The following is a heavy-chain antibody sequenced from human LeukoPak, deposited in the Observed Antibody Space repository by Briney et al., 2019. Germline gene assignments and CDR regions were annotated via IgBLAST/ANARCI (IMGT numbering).Heavy chain of an antibody. CDR2: ISGSGGAT. J-gene: IGHJ5*02. Sequence: GGSLRLSCTASGFTFSSYAMNWVRQAPGKGLEWVSTISGSGGATFYADSVRGRFTISRDNSNNTLFLHMSSLRADDTATYFCAKGSYDTSGYYIIVYFTSWGQGALVTVSP. D-gene: IGHD3-22*01. CDR3: AKGSYDTSGYYIIVYFTS. V-gene: IGHV3-23*01. CDR1: GFTFSSYA.